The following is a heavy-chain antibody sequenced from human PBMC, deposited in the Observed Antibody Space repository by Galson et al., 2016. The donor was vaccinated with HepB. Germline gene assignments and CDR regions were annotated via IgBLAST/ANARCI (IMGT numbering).Heavy chain of an antibody. CDR3: AREDGDSRVGYHGIDV. V-gene: IGHV1-3*01. CDR2: INAGNGNT. D-gene: IGHD4-17*01. CDR1: GYTLTLYA. J-gene: IGHJ6*02. Sequence: SVKVSCKASGYTLTLYAMHWVRQAPGQRLEWMGWINAGNGNTKYSQRFQGRVTITRDTSASTAYMELSGLRPEDTAVYFCAREDGDSRVGYHGIDVWGQGTTVTVSS.